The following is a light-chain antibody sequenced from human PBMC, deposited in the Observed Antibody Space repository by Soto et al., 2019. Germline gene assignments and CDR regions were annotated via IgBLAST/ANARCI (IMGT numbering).Light chain of an antibody. CDR3: QQYKSYSPIT. J-gene: IGKJ5*01. V-gene: IGKV1-5*01. CDR1: QSITTW. Sequence: DIQMTQSPSTVSAYVGDSVTITCRASQSITTWLAWYQQRPGKAPKLLIYDASNLQSGVPSRFSGSVSGTEFTLTISSLQPDDFATYYCQQYKSYSPITFGQGTRLEIK. CDR2: DAS.